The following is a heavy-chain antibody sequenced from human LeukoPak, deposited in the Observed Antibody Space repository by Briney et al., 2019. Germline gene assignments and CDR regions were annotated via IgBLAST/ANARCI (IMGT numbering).Heavy chain of an antibody. J-gene: IGHJ6*02. Sequence: SETLSLTCTVSGDSISSYYWSWIRQPPGEGLEWIGYIYYSGITNYNPSLKSRVTISVDTSKSQFSLKLSSVTAADTAVYYCARNGDDSGRPNFYYYYGMDVWGQGTTVTVSS. CDR2: IYYSGIT. V-gene: IGHV4-59*01. CDR3: ARNGDDSGRPNFYYYYGMDV. CDR1: GDSISSYY. D-gene: IGHD3-10*01.